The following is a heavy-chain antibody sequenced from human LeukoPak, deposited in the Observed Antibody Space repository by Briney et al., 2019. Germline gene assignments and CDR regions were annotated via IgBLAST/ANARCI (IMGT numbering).Heavy chain of an antibody. CDR1: GFTFNTYA. Sequence: GGSLRLSCAASGFTFNTYAMHWVRQAPGKGLEWVAVIWNDGSNRYYGDSVNGRFIISRDDSENTVYLQMNSLKTEDTAVYYCTRQYENSGYYLSYFDFWGQGALVTVSS. CDR3: TRQYENSGYYLSYFDF. D-gene: IGHD3-22*01. V-gene: IGHV3-33*01. J-gene: IGHJ4*02. CDR2: IWNDGSNR.